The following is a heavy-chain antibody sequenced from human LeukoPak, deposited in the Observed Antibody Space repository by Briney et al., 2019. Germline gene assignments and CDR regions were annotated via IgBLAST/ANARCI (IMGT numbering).Heavy chain of an antibody. CDR3: SGRESSRGPWAY. CDR2: IRPYGSEQ. Sequence: GGSLRLSCAASGFPFSSYWMNWVRQTPGRGLEWLANIRPYGSEQYYVDSVRGRFTISRDNAKNSVYLDMNNLRVDETGVYYCSGRESSRGPWAYWGQGTLVSVSS. V-gene: IGHV3-7*01. D-gene: IGHD2-2*01. J-gene: IGHJ4*02. CDR1: GFPFSSYW.